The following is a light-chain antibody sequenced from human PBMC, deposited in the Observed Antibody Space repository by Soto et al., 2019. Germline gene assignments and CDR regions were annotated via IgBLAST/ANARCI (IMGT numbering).Light chain of an antibody. CDR3: QHYKNWPI. V-gene: IGKV3-15*01. Sequence: MMMTQSPATLSVSPGERVTLSCRTSHSVNNHVAWYQQKPGQAPRLLLYGASTRATGIPGRFSGSGFGTDFPLTSSSLQYDDFAFYYCQHYKNWPIFGRGTRLDIK. CDR2: GAS. CDR1: HSVNNH. J-gene: IGKJ5*01.